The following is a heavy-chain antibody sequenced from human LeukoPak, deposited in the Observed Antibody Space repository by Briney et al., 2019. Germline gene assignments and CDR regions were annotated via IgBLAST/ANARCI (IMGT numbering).Heavy chain of an antibody. CDR3: ARPYGNYDSSGYEGSAFDI. CDR2: INPNSGGT. V-gene: IGHV1-2*02. CDR1: GYTFTSYY. Sequence: ASVKVSCKASGYTFTSYYMHWVRQAPEQGLEWMGWINPNSGGTNYAQKFQGRVTMTRDTSISTAYMELSRLRSDDTAVYYCARPYGNYDSSGYEGSAFDIWGQGTMVTVSS. J-gene: IGHJ3*02. D-gene: IGHD3-22*01.